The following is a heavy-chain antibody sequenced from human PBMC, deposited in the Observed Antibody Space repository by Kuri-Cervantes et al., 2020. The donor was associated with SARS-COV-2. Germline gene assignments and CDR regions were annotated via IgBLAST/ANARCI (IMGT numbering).Heavy chain of an antibody. Sequence: SVKVSCKASGGTFSSYAISWVRRAPGQGLEWMGGIIPIFGTANYAQKFQGRVTITADESTSTAYMELSSLRSEDTAVYYCARGESPTTYYYDSNYYFDYWGQGTLVTVSS. V-gene: IGHV1-69*13. CDR1: GGTFSSYA. CDR3: ARGESPTTYYYDSNYYFDY. J-gene: IGHJ4*02. D-gene: IGHD3-22*01. CDR2: IIPIFGTA.